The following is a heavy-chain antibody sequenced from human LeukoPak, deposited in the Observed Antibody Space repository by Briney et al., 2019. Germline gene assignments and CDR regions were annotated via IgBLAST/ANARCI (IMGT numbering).Heavy chain of an antibody. Sequence: SETLSLTCTVSGGSISSYCWSWIRQPPGKGLEWIGYIYYSGSTNYNPSLKSRVTISVDTSKNQFSLKLSSVTAADTAVYYCARSPRIAAASFDIWGQGTMVTVSS. V-gene: IGHV4-59*01. CDR2: IYYSGST. CDR1: GGSISSYC. D-gene: IGHD6-13*01. J-gene: IGHJ3*02. CDR3: ARSPRIAAASFDI.